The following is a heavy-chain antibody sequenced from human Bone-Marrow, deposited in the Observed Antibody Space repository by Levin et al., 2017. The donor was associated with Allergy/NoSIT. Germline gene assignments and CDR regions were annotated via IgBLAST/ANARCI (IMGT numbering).Heavy chain of an antibody. J-gene: IGHJ3*02. CDR1: GFSVTTGGTS. CDR3: ARTTTVTAFDI. CDR2: IDWDDDT. V-gene: IGHV2-70*11. D-gene: IGHD4-17*01. Sequence: KSGPTLVKPTQTLTLTCTFSGFSVTTGGTSVGWVRQPPGKALEWLARIDWDDDTYYNTSLKTRLTVSKDNSKNQVVLTMTNMDPVDTATYYCARTTTVTAFDIWGQGAKVTVSS.